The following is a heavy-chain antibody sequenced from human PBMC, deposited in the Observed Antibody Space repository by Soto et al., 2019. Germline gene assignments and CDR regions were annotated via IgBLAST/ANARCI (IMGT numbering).Heavy chain of an antibody. CDR1: GYNFTPYW. Sequence: PGESLKISCKAPGYNFTPYWINWVRQMPGKGLEWMGKISDSDTTYSPSFEGQVTISADRSINTAYLQWSSLKASETAVYYCARHGHDYSNSGMDVWGQGTTVTVSS. CDR2: ISDSDT. J-gene: IGHJ6*02. D-gene: IGHD4-4*01. V-gene: IGHV5-10-1*04. CDR3: ARHGHDYSNSGMDV.